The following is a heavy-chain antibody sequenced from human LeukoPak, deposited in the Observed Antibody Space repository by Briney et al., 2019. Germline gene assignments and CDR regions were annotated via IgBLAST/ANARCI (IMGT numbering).Heavy chain of an antibody. J-gene: IGHJ4*02. Sequence: PGGSLRLSCAASGFSSYSLNWVRQAPGKGLEWVSSISSGSDYIYYADSVKGRFTISRDNAKNSLYLQMNSLRAEDTAVYYCARDRYILTGYYYFDYWGQGTLVTVSS. CDR1: GFSSYS. D-gene: IGHD3-9*01. CDR3: ARDRYILTGYYYFDY. V-gene: IGHV3-21*01. CDR2: ISSGSDYI.